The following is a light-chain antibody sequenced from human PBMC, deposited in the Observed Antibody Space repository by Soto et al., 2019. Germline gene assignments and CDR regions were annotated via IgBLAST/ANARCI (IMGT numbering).Light chain of an antibody. CDR2: GAS. Sequence: DIQVTQSPSSLSAFMGDRVTITCRASQSISSYLNWYQQKPGKAPKLLIYGASSLHRGVPSRFSGTGSGTDFTLTISSLQPEDFATYYCQQSYSNPYTFGQGTELEIK. J-gene: IGKJ2*01. V-gene: IGKV1-39*01. CDR3: QQSYSNPYT. CDR1: QSISSY.